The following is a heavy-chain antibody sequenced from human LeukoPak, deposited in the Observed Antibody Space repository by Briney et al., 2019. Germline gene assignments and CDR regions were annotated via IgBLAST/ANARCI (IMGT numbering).Heavy chain of an antibody. V-gene: IGHV4-59*01. D-gene: IGHD3/OR15-3a*01. Sequence: SETLSLTCTVSGGSIRSYYWSWIRQPPGKGLEWIGYIYYSGSTNYNPSLKSRVTMSLDTSKNQFFLRLNSVTTADTAVYYCARDLRGTGYNFDYWGQGTLVTVSS. CDR1: GGSIRSYY. J-gene: IGHJ4*02. CDR3: ARDLRGTGYNFDY. CDR2: IYYSGST.